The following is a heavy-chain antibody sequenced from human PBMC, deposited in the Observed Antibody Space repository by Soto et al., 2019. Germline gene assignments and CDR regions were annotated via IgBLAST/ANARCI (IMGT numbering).Heavy chain of an antibody. J-gene: IGHJ4*02. CDR1: RYTFTSYT. V-gene: IGHV1-3*01. Sequence: GASVKVSCKASRYTFTSYTIHWVRQAPGQRLEWMGWINGGKGNTKYSQKFQGGVTITRHTAANIANMELSSLRSEDTAVYYCAGRRSDYYKYFDSWGQGTLVTVSS. CDR3: AGRRSDYYKYFDS. D-gene: IGHD1-26*01. CDR2: INGGKGNT.